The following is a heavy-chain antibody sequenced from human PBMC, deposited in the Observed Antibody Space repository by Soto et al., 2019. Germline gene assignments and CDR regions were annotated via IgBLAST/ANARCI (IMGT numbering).Heavy chain of an antibody. CDR3: ARVENWDRYYYYGMDV. CDR1: GGTFSSYA. CDR2: IIPIFGTA. D-gene: IGHD1-26*01. Sequence: ASVKVSCKASGGTFSSYAISWVRQAPGQGLEWMGGIIPIFGTANYAQKFQGRVTITADESTSTAYMELSSLRSEDTAVYYCARVENWDRYYYYGMDVWGQGTTVTVSS. J-gene: IGHJ6*02. V-gene: IGHV1-69*13.